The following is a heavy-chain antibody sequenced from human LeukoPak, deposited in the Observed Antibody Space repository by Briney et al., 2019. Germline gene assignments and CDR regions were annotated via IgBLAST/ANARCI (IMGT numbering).Heavy chain of an antibody. CDR3: AKDLRAVAGPFDC. D-gene: IGHD6-19*01. J-gene: IGHJ4*02. Sequence: GGSLRLSCAASGFTFSSYAMQWVRQAPGKGLEWVAVISYDGSNKYYADSVKGRFTISRDNSKNTLYLQMNSLRAEDTAVYYCAKDLRAVAGPFDCWGQGTLVTVSS. CDR2: ISYDGSNK. V-gene: IGHV3-30*04. CDR1: GFTFSSYA.